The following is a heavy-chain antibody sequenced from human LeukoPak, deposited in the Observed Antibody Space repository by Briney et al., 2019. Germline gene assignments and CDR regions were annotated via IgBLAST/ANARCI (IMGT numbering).Heavy chain of an antibody. Sequence: SETLSLTCAVYGGSFSGYYWSWIRQPPGKGLEWMGEINHSGSTNYNPALKRRVTISVDTSKNQFSMKPSSVTAADTAVYYCAMRKVQLWLNLYAFDIWGQGTMVTVSS. J-gene: IGHJ3*02. CDR2: INHSGST. D-gene: IGHD5-18*01. V-gene: IGHV4-34*01. CDR1: GGSFSGYY. CDR3: AMRKVQLWLNLYAFDI.